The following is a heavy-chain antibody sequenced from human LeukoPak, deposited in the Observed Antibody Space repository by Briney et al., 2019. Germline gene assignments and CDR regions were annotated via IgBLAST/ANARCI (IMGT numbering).Heavy chain of an antibody. CDR2: IYPGGSDT. J-gene: IGHJ4*02. V-gene: IGHV5-51*01. CDR3: ARRQGCSSTSCPLDY. Sequence: GESLKISCRGSGYSFTTYWNGWVRQMPGKGLEWMGIIYPGGSDTRYSPSFQGQVTMSADKSINTAYLQWSSLKASDTAMYYCARRQGCSSTSCPLDYWSQGTLVTVSS. CDR1: GYSFTTYW. D-gene: IGHD2-2*01.